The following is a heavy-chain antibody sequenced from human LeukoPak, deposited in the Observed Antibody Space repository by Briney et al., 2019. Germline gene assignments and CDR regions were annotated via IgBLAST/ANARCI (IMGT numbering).Heavy chain of an antibody. J-gene: IGHJ4*02. CDR2: IYHSGST. V-gene: IGHV4-30-2*01. CDR3: ARGTGYSSGWYIY. CDR1: GGSISSGGYY. Sequence: PSQTLSLTCTVSGGSISSGGYYWSWIRQPPGKGLEWIGYIYHSGSTYYNPSLKSRVTISVDRSKNQFSLKLSSVTAADTAVYYCARGTGYSSGWYIYWGQGTLVTVSS. D-gene: IGHD6-19*01.